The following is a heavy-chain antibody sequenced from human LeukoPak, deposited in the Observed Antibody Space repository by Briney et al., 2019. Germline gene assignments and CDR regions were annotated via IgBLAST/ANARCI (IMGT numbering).Heavy chain of an antibody. J-gene: IGHJ3*02. CDR1: GYTFTSHG. CDR2: ISTYNVNT. Sequence: GASVKVSCKASGYTFTSHGITWVRQAPGQGLEWMGWISTYNVNTNYAQKLQGRVTMTTDTSTSTAYMELRSLRSEDTAVYYCASSLLRRSYYYDSSGYDAFDIWGQGTMVTVSS. D-gene: IGHD3-22*01. V-gene: IGHV1-18*04. CDR3: ASSLLRRSYYYDSSGYDAFDI.